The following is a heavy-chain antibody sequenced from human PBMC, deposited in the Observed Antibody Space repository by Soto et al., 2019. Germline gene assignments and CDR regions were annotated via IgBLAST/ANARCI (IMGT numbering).Heavy chain of an antibody. CDR3: ARAAMAHSSWFDL. J-gene: IGHJ5*02. CDR1: GFTFSSYS. D-gene: IGHD2-15*01. V-gene: IGHV3-21*01. CDR2: ISSSSSYI. Sequence: GGSLRLSCAAYGFTFSSYSMNWVRQAPGKGLEWVSSISSSSSYIYYADSVKGRFTISRDNAKNSLYLQMNSLRAEDSAVYYCARAAMAHSSWFDLWGQGTLVTVS.